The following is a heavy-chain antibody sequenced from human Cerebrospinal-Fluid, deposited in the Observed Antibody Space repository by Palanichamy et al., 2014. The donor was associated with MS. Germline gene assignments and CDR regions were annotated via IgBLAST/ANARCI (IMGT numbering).Heavy chain of an antibody. CDR2: IKEDGTEK. CDR3: VREGSLASYFDY. Sequence: EVLLVESGGGLVQPGGSLRLSCTASGFTFSSYWMTWVRQAPGKGLEWVANIKEDGTEKHYVGSVKGRFTISRDNTNDSLHLHMNSLRVEDTAVYYCVREGSLASYFDYWGQGTLVTVSS. CDR1: GFTFSSYW. D-gene: IGHD3-10*01. V-gene: IGHV3-7*01. J-gene: IGHJ4*02.